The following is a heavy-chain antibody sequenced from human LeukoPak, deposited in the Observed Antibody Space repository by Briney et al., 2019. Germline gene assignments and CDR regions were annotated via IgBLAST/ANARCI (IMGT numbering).Heavy chain of an antibody. CDR2: INPSGGST. J-gene: IGHJ4*02. D-gene: IGHD1-26*01. Sequence: HWASVKVSCKASGYTFTSYYMHWVRQAPGQGPEWMGIINPSGGSTSYAQKFQGRVTMTRDTSTSTVYMELSSLRSEDTAVYYCAREFVGATLFDYWGQGTLVTVSS. CDR3: AREFVGATLFDY. CDR1: GYTFTSYY. V-gene: IGHV1-46*01.